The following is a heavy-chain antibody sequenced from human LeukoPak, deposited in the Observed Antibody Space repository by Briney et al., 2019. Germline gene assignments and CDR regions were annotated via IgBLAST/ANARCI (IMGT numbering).Heavy chain of an antibody. CDR3: ARGSAYSSGWNDY. Sequence: ASVKVSCKASGYTFTRYGVSWVRQAPGQGLEWMGWISADNGNRNYAQNFQGRVTMTTDTSTSTAYMELRSLRSDDTAVYYCARGSAYSSGWNDYWGQGTLVTVSS. V-gene: IGHV1-18*01. CDR1: GYTFTRYG. CDR2: ISADNGNR. D-gene: IGHD6-19*01. J-gene: IGHJ4*02.